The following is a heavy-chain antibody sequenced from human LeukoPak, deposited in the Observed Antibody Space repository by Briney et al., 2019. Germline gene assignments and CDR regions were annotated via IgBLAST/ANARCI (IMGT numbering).Heavy chain of an antibody. J-gene: IGHJ4*02. Sequence: GGSLRLSCAASGFTVSSNYLSWVRQAPGKGLEWVSVIYSGGSTYYADSVKGRFTISRDNSKNTLYLQMNSLRAEDTAVYYCARVWGSSGWYWYYFDYWGQGTLVTVSS. D-gene: IGHD6-19*01. CDR1: GFTVSSNY. CDR2: IYSGGST. V-gene: IGHV3-53*01. CDR3: ARVWGSSGWYWYYFDY.